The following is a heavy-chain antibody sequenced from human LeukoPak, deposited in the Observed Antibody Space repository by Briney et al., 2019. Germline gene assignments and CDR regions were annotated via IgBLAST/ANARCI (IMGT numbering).Heavy chain of an antibody. CDR3: ARLGPQYCSSTSCYAGIYWFDP. D-gene: IGHD2-2*01. Sequence: GEPLKISCQGSGYSFTSYWIGWVRQMPGKGLEWMGIIYPGDSDTRDSPSFQGQFTISADKSISTAYLQWSRLKASDTAMYYCARLGPQYCSSTSCYAGIYWFDPWGQGTLVTVSS. CDR2: IYPGDSDT. CDR1: GYSFTSYW. V-gene: IGHV5-51*01. J-gene: IGHJ5*02.